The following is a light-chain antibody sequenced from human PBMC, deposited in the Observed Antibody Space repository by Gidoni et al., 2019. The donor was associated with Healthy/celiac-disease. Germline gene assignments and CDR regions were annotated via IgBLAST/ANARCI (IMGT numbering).Light chain of an antibody. J-gene: IGKJ4*01. V-gene: IGKV3-11*01. Sequence: EIVLTQSPAPLSLSPGERATLSCRASQSVRSYLAWYQQKPGQAPRLLIYDASNRATGIPARFSGSGSGTDFTLTISSLEPEDFAVYYCQQRSNWPRTFGGXTKVEIK. CDR3: QQRSNWPRT. CDR1: QSVRSY. CDR2: DAS.